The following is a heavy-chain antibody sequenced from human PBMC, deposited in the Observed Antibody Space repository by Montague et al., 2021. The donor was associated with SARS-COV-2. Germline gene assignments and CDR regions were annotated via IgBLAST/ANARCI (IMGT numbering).Heavy chain of an antibody. CDR1: GTSFSGYY. Sequence: SETLSLTCAVHGTSFSGYYWNWIRQPPGKGLEWIGEINHGGSTKYSPSLKSRLTISADTSKNQFSLKLTSVAAADTAVYYCARLGDGIVPSPILGLGPYYSFYYMDVWGNGTTVTVSS. V-gene: IGHV4-34*01. J-gene: IGHJ6*03. CDR2: INHGGST. CDR3: ARLGDGIVPSPILGLGPYYSFYYMDV. D-gene: IGHD2-2*02.